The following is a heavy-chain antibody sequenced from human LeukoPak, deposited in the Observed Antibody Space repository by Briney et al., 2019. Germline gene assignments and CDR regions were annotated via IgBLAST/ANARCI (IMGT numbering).Heavy chain of an antibody. CDR3: ARSRNHDILTGYSYYFDY. CDR1: GGTFSSYT. D-gene: IGHD3-9*01. J-gene: IGHJ4*02. CDR2: IIPILGIA. Sequence: SVKVSCKASGGTFSSYTISWVRQAPGQGLEWMGRIIPILGIANYAQKFQGRVTITADKSTSTAYMELSSLRSEDTAVYYCARSRNHDILTGYSYYFDYWGQGTLVTVSS. V-gene: IGHV1-69*02.